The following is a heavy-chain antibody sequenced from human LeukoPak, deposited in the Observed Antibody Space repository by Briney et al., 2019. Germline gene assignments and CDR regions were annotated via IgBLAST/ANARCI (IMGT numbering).Heavy chain of an antibody. Sequence: QPGGSLRLSCAASEFTFFTYSMSWVRQAPGKGLEWVANIKQDGSEKYYVDSVKGRFTISRDNAKNSLYLQMNSLRAEDTAVYYCARDPYSGSYGNYYYYFMDVWGKGTTVTISS. CDR3: ARDPYSGSYGNYYYYFMDV. CDR2: IKQDGSEK. J-gene: IGHJ6*03. D-gene: IGHD1-26*01. V-gene: IGHV3-7*01. CDR1: EFTFFTYS.